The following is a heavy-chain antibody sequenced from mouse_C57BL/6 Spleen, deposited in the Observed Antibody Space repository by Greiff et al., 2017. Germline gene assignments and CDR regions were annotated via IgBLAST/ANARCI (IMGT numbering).Heavy chain of an antibody. J-gene: IGHJ1*03. CDR3: TRPTVVDYWYFDV. CDR2: IDPETGGT. D-gene: IGHD1-1*01. V-gene: IGHV1-15*01. CDR1: GYTFTDYE. Sequence: QVQLQQSGAELVRPGASVTLSCKASGYTFTDYEMHWVKQTPVHGLEWIGAIDPETGGTAYNQKFKGKAILTADKSSSTAYMELRSLTSEDSAVYYCTRPTVVDYWYFDVWGTGTTVTGSS.